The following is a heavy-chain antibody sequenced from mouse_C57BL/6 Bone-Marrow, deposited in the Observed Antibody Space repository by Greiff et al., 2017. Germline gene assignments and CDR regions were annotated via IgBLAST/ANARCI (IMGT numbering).Heavy chain of an antibody. CDR2: IDPSDSYT. CDR3: AGGRY. V-gene: IGHV1-50*01. Sequence: QVQLQQSGAELVKPGASVKLSCKASGYTFTSYWMQWVKQRPGQGLEWIGEIDPSDSYTNYNQKFKGQATLTVDTSSSTAYMQLSSLTSEDSAVYYCAGGRYWGQGTTLTVSS. CDR1: GYTFTSYW. J-gene: IGHJ2*01.